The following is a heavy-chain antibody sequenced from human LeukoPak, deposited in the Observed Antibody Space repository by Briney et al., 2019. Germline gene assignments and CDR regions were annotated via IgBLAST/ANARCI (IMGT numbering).Heavy chain of an antibody. CDR1: GYSFTGYW. J-gene: IGHJ3*02. CDR3: ARWGDSGDRDAFDI. CDR2: IFPGDSDT. V-gene: IGHV5-51*01. Sequence: GEALKISCKGSGYSFTGYWIAWVRQTPEKGLEWMGIIFPGDSDTRNNTAFQGQVTILADKSINTAYLQWNSLKASDTATYYCARWGDSGDRDAFDIWGRGTVVTVSS. D-gene: IGHD2-15*01.